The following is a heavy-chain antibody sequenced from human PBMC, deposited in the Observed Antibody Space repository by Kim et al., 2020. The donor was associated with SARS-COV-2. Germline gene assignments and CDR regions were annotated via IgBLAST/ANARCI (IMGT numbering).Heavy chain of an antibody. Sequence: ASVKVSCKDSGYTFTSFAMNWVRQAPGQGLEWMGWINTNTGNPTYAQGFTGRFVFSLDSSVSTAYLQISRLKAEDTAVNYSATLDSGGDCSYVDYWGQGTLVTVSS. J-gene: IGHJ4*02. CDR3: ATLDSGGDCSYVDY. V-gene: IGHV7-4-1*02. CDR2: INTNTGNP. D-gene: IGHD2-21*02. CDR1: GYTFTSFA.